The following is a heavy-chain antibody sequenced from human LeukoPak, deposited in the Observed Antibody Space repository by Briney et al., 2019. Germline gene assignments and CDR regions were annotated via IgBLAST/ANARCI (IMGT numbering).Heavy chain of an antibody. D-gene: IGHD4-17*01. V-gene: IGHV3-23*01. CDR2: ISGGGGST. J-gene: IGHJ5*02. CDR1: GFTFSNYA. Sequence: QPGGSLRLSCAAPGFTFSNYALSWVRQAPGKGLEWVSGISGGGGSTYYADSVKGRFTISRDKSKNTLYLQMDSLRAEDTAVYYCAKVRDSATVTGRFDNWGQGTMVTVSS. CDR3: AKVRDSATVTGRFDN.